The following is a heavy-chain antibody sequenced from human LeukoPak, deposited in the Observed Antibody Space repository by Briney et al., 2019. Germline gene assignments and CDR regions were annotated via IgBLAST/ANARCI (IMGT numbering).Heavy chain of an antibody. Sequence: SETLSLTCAVYGGSFSGYYWSWIRQPPGKGPEWIGEINHSGSTNYNPSLKSRVTISVDTSKNQFSLKLSSVTAADTAVYYCARGGFWGYSYGKYFQHWGQGTLVTVSS. J-gene: IGHJ1*01. V-gene: IGHV4-34*01. CDR1: GGSFSGYY. D-gene: IGHD5-18*01. CDR2: INHSGST. CDR3: ARGGFWGYSYGKYFQH.